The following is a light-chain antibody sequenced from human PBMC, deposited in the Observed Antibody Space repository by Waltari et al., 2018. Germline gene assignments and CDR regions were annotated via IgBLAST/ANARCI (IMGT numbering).Light chain of an antibody. CDR3: RQGVHLPLT. Sequence: DIVMTQTPLPMSVSPGQPASIPCMSSQSLLHRDGKTYLYWYLKRPGQSPQLLISEVSSRFSGVPDRFSGSGSGTDFTLKISRVEAEDVGLYYCRQGVHLPLTFGGGTKVEIQ. CDR1: QSLLHRDGKTY. V-gene: IGKV2-29*03. J-gene: IGKJ4*01. CDR2: EVS.